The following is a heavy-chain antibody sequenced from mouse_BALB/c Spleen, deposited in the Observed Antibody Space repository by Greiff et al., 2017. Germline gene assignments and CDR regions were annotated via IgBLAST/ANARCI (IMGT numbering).Heavy chain of an antibody. D-gene: IGHD2-14*01. CDR2: ISSGGSYT. J-gene: IGHJ4*01. V-gene: IGHV5-6*01. CDR3: AVRQYAMDY. Sequence: DVHLVESGGDLVKPGGSLKLSCAASGFTFSSYGMSWVRQTPDKRLEWVATISSGGSYTYYPDSVKGRFTISRDNAKNTLYLQMSSLKSEDTAMYYCAVRQYAMDYWGQGTSVTVSS. CDR1: GFTFSSYG.